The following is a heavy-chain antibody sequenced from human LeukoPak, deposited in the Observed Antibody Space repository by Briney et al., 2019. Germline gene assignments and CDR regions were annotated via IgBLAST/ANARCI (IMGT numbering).Heavy chain of an antibody. CDR2: ISSSGSTT. Sequence: GGSLRLSCAASGFTFSSYEMNWVRQAPGKGLEWVSYISSSGSTTYYSDSMKGRFTISRDNAKNSLYLQMNSLRAEDTAVYYCARSPAGANYYLDVWGKGTTVTISS. J-gene: IGHJ6*03. CDR3: ARSPAGANYYLDV. V-gene: IGHV3-48*03. D-gene: IGHD1-14*01. CDR1: GFTFSSYE.